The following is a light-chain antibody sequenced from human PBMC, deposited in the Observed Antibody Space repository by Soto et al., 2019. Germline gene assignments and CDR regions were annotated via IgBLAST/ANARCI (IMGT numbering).Light chain of an antibody. Sequence: DLVMTQSPLSLPVTPGEPASISCRSSQSLLQSNGNNYLDWYLQKPGQSPQLLIYLGSNRASGVPDRFSGSGSGTDFTLKISRVEAEDVGVYYCMQAQQVPRTFGQGTKVEIK. V-gene: IGKV2-28*01. J-gene: IGKJ1*01. CDR2: LGS. CDR3: MQAQQVPRT. CDR1: QSLLQSNGNNY.